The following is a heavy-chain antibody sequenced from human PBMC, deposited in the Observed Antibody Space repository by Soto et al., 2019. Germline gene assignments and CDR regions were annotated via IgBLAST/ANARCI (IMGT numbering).Heavy chain of an antibody. CDR1: GFNFDDSA. CDR2: ITWNSGHI. CDR3: AKGRSSMIVVVMDY. Sequence: GGSLRLSCVASGFNFDDSAMNWVRQVPGKGLEWVSGITWNSGHILYADSVKGRFTISRDNAKKSLYLELNSLRPEDTALYYCAKGRSSMIVVVMDYWGQGTPVTGLL. J-gene: IGHJ4*02. D-gene: IGHD3-22*01. V-gene: IGHV3-9*01.